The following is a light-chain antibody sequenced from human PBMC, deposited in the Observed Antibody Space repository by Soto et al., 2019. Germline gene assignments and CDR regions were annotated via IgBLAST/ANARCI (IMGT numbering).Light chain of an antibody. CDR3: QQYNNCPPT. CDR1: QRVSSN. J-gene: IGKJ1*01. CDR2: GAS. Sequence: EIVMTQSPATLSVAPGERATLSCRASQRVSSNLAWYQQKPGQAPRLLIYGASTRATGIPARFSGSGSGTEFTLTISSLQSEDFAVYYCQQYNNCPPTFGQGTKVEIK. V-gene: IGKV3-15*01.